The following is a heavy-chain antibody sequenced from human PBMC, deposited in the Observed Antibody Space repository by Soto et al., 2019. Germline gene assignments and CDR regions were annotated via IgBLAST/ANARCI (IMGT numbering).Heavy chain of an antibody. V-gene: IGHV5-10-1*01. J-gene: IGHJ6*02. D-gene: IGHD6-19*01. CDR1: GYSFTSYW. CDR2: IDPSDSYT. CDR3: ASTEEPGTAVVNYYGMDV. Sequence: PGESLKISCKGSGYSFTSYWISWVRQMPGKGLEWMGRIDPSDSYTNYSPSFQGHVTISADKSISTAYLQWSSLKASDTAMYYCASTEEPGTAVVNYYGMDVWGQGTTVTVSS.